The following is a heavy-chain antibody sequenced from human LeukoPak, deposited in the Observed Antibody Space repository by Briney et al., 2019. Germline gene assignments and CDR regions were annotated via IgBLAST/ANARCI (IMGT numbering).Heavy chain of an antibody. J-gene: IGHJ4*02. D-gene: IGHD6-19*01. CDR2: INHSGST. Sequence: SETLSLTCAVYGGSFSGYYWSWIRQPPGKGLEWIGEINHSGSTNYNPSLKSRVTIPVDTSKNQFSLKLSSVTAADTAVYYCARGPSAWCDGYYFDYWGQGTLVTVSS. V-gene: IGHV4-34*01. CDR3: ARGPSAWCDGYYFDY. CDR1: GGSFSGYY.